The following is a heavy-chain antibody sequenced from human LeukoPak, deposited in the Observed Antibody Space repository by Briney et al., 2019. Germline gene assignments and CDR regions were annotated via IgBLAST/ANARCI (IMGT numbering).Heavy chain of an antibody. V-gene: IGHV3-21*01. Sequence: PGGSLRLSCAASGFTFSSYSMNWVRQAPGKGLEWVSSISSSSSYIYYADSVKGRFTISRDNAKNSLYLQMNSLRAEDTAVYYCARDQAVGYDILTGPDDAFDIWGQGTMVTVSS. J-gene: IGHJ3*02. CDR1: GFTFSSYS. D-gene: IGHD3-9*01. CDR3: ARDQAVGYDILTGPDDAFDI. CDR2: ISSSSSYI.